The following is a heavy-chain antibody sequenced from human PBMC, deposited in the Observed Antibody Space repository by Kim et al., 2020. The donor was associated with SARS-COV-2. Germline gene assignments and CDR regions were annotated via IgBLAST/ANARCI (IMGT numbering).Heavy chain of an antibody. CDR3: ARDRDVGYDFWSPTLNWFDP. D-gene: IGHD3-3*01. J-gene: IGHJ5*02. V-gene: IGHV3-11*06. Sequence: GRVTITRDNAKNSLYLQMNSLRAEDTAVYYCARDRDVGYDFWSPTLNWFDPWGQGTLVTVSS.